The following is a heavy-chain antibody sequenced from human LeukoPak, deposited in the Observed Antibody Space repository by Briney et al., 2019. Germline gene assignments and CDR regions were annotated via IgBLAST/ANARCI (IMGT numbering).Heavy chain of an antibody. CDR3: ARGLYGDYYYYYYMDV. CDR2: INHSGST. J-gene: IGHJ6*03. Sequence: SETLSLTCAVYGGSFSGYYWSWIRQPPGKGLEWIGEINHSGSTNYNPSLKSRVTISVDTSKNQFSLKLSSVTAADTAVYYCARGLYGDYYYYYYMDVWGKGTTVTVSS. CDR1: GGSFSGYY. V-gene: IGHV4-34*01. D-gene: IGHD4-17*01.